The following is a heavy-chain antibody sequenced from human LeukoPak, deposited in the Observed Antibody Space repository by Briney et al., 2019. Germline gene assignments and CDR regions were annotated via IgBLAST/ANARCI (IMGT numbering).Heavy chain of an antibody. Sequence: GGALRLSCAASGFTFSSYAMSWVRQAPGKGLEWVSRISVRVDRSYYANSVEGRFTMSRDNFKNTLYLQMNSLRVEDTDIYYCAKVLDDYVWGSYRYPENWFDPWGEGTLVTVSS. CDR1: GFTFSSYA. CDR3: AKVLDDYVWGSYRYPENWFDP. D-gene: IGHD3-16*02. V-gene: IGHV3-23*01. J-gene: IGHJ5*02. CDR2: ISVRVDRS.